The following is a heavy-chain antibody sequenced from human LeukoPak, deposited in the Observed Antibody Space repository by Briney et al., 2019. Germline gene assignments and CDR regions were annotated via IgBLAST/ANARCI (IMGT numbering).Heavy chain of an antibody. Sequence: SETLSLTCTVSGGSISSYYWSWIRQPPGKGLEWIGYIYYSGSTNYNPSLKSRVTISVDTSKNQFSLKLSSVTAADTAVYYCARSYCGGDCYPPAAFDIWAKGQWSPSLQ. J-gene: IGHJ3*02. CDR3: ARSYCGGDCYPPAAFDI. V-gene: IGHV4-59*01. CDR1: GGSISSYY. CDR2: IYYSGST. D-gene: IGHD2-21*02.